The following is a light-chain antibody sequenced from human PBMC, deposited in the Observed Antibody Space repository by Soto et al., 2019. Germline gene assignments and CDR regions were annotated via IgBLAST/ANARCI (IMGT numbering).Light chain of an antibody. V-gene: IGKV1-5*01. CDR1: QSISSW. CDR2: DAS. CDR3: QQYNSYRT. J-gene: IGKJ1*01. Sequence: DILVTQSPSTLSATVGERVTITCRASQSISSWLAWYQQKPGKAPKLLIYDASSLESGVPSRFSGSGSGTEFTLTISSPQPDDFATYYCQQYNSYRTFGQATKVDIK.